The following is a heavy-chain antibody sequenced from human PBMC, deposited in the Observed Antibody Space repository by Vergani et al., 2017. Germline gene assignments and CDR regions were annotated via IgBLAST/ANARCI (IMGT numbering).Heavy chain of an antibody. D-gene: IGHD3-10*01. J-gene: IGHJ6*03. CDR3: AKAGSVTSGSLQYNFYMDV. Sequence: QVQLAESGGGRVQPGRSLRLSCAASGFSFSSHAIHCVRQAPGKGLEWVAVISNDGSKKYYADSVKGRFTISRDNSKNTLDLQMNSLRTQDTAVYYCAKAGSVTSGSLQYNFYMDVWGKGTTVTVS. CDR2: ISNDGSKK. CDR1: GFSFSSHA. V-gene: IGHV3-30*18.